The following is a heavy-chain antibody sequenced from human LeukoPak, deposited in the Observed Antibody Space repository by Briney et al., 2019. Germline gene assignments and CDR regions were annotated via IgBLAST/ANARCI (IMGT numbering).Heavy chain of an antibody. CDR3: ARHRYFDWLGVVDYFDY. J-gene: IGHJ4*02. V-gene: IGHV3-7*01. CDR1: GCTFSSYC. D-gene: IGHD3-9*01. Sequence: PGGSLRLSCAASGCTFSSYCMSWVRQAPGKGLEWVANIKHDGSEKYYVDSVKGRFTISRDNAKNSLYLQMNSLRAEDTAVYYCARHRYFDWLGVVDYFDYWGQGTLVTVSS. CDR2: IKHDGSEK.